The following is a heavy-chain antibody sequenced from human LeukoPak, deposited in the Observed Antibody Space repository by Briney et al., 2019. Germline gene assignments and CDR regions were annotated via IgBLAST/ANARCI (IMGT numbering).Heavy chain of an antibody. V-gene: IGHV3-23*01. J-gene: IGHJ3*01. D-gene: IGHD1-26*01. Sequence: PGGSLRLSCAASGFTFTNYDMTWVRQAPGKGLEWLSSIYYNGGRTYYADSVRGRFTISRDNSRSMLYLQMSSLRAEDTAVYYCATRPRELLSGIPWGQGTMVTVSS. CDR1: GFTFTNYD. CDR3: ATRPRELLSGIP. CDR2: IYYNGGRT.